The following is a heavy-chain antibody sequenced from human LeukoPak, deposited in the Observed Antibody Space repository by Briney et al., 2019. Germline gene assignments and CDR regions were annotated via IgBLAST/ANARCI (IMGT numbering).Heavy chain of an antibody. CDR1: GYSFISYW. J-gene: IGHJ5*02. CDR2: IYPGDSDT. V-gene: IGHV5-51*01. D-gene: IGHD3-22*01. Sequence: GESLKISCKGSGYSFISYWIGWVRQMPGKGLEWMGIIYPGDSDTRYSPSFQGQVTISADKSISTAYLQWSSLKASDTAMYYCARHIARYYYDEGNWFDPWGQGTLVTVSS. CDR3: ARHIARYYYDEGNWFDP.